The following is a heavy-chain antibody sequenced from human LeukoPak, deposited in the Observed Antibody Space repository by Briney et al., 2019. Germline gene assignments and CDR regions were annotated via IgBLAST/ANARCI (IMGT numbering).Heavy chain of an antibody. CDR3: ARNAMVRGVIMEG. V-gene: IGHV3-23*01. Sequence: GGSLRLSCAASGLTFSSYAMSWVRQAPGKGLEWVSAISGSGGSTYYADSVKGRFTISRDNSKNTLYLQMNSLRAEDTAVYYCARNAMVRGVIMEGWGQGTLVTVSS. CDR1: GLTFSSYA. D-gene: IGHD3-10*01. J-gene: IGHJ4*02. CDR2: ISGSGGST.